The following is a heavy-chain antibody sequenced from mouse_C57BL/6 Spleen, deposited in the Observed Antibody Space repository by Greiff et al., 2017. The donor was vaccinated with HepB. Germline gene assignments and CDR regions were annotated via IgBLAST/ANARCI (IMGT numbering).Heavy chain of an antibody. CDR2: IYPGDGDT. CDR3: ARSPVVAPLPMDY. J-gene: IGHJ4*01. Sequence: QVQLKESGAELVKPGASVKISCKASGYAFSSYWMNWVKQRPGKGLEWIGQIYPGDGDTNYNGKFKGKATLTADKSSSTAYMQLSSLTSEDSAVYFCARSPVVAPLPMDYWGQGTSVTVSS. D-gene: IGHD1-1*01. CDR1: GYAFSSYW. V-gene: IGHV1-80*01.